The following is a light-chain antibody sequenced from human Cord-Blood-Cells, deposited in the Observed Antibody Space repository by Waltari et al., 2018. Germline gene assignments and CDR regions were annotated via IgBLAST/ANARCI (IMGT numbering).Light chain of an antibody. V-gene: IGKV1-9*01. CDR1: HGISHY. CDR3: QQRNSDQWT. J-gene: IGKJ1*01. Sequence: MQLTQSPSSLSAFVVHRVTITFRASHGISHYLSWYQQKPGKAPKLLTYAASPLQSGVPSRNSCSGSRTDFTLTISGLQPEDFATYYGQQRNSDQWTFGKGTKVEIK. CDR2: AAS.